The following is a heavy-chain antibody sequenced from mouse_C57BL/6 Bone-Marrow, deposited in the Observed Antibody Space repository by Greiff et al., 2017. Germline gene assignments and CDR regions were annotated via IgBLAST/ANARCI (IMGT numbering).Heavy chain of an antibody. Sequence: DVQLQESGPELVKPGDSVKISCKASGYSFTGYFMNWVMQSHGKSLEWIGRINPYNGDTFYNQKFKGKATLTVDKSSSTAHMELRSLTSEDSAVYYCAENYDYDVYFDVWGTGTTVTVSS. D-gene: IGHD2-4*01. V-gene: IGHV1-20*01. CDR2: INPYNGDT. J-gene: IGHJ1*03. CDR1: GYSFTGYF. CDR3: AENYDYDVYFDV.